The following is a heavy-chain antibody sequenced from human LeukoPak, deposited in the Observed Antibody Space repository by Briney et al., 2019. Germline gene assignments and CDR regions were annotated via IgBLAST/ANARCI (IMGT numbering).Heavy chain of an antibody. CDR1: GYSISSGYY. J-gene: IGHJ4*02. CDR2: IYHSGST. CDR3: ARAVTTSEALDY. V-gene: IGHV4-38-2*02. D-gene: IGHD4-17*01. Sequence: KPSETLSLTCTVSGYSISSGYYWGWIRQPPGKGLEWIGSIYHSGSTHYNPSLKSRVTISVDTSKNQFSLKLSSVTAADTAVYYCARAVTTSEALDYWGQGTLVTVSS.